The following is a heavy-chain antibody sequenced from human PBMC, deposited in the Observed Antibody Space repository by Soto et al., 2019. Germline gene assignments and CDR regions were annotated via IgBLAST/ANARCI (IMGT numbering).Heavy chain of an antibody. V-gene: IGHV3-33*01. CDR1: GCTFRSDG. Sequence: QVQLVESGGGVVQPGNSLRLSCAACGCTFRSDGMHWVRQAPGKGLEWVAVIWYDGSNKYYADSVKGRFTISRDNSKNTLYLQMNSLRAEDTAVYYCARDQQWLVRFYFDFWGQGTLVTVSS. J-gene: IGHJ4*02. CDR3: ARDQQWLVRFYFDF. D-gene: IGHD6-19*01. CDR2: IWYDGSNK.